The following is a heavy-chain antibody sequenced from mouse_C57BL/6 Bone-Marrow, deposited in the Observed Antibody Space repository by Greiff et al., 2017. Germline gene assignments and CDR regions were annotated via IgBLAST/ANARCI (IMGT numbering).Heavy chain of an antibody. Sequence: QVLLKESGPGLVQPSQSLSITCTVSGFSLTSYGVPWVRQSPGKGLEWLGVIWRGGSTDYNAAFMSRLSITKDNSKSQVFFQMNSLQDDDTAKYYCAKYWRAMDYWGQGTSVTVSS. V-gene: IGHV2-5*01. CDR2: IWRGGST. CDR3: AKYWRAMDY. J-gene: IGHJ4*01. CDR1: GFSLTSYG.